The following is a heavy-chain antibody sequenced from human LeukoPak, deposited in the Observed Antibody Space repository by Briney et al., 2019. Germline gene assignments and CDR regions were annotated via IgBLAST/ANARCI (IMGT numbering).Heavy chain of an antibody. CDR2: IKQDGSKK. CDR3: ARDPGYGNYYDSSGFFDY. Sequence: GGSLRLSCAASGFTFSSYWMSWVRQAPGKGLEWVANIKQDGSKKYYVDSVKGRFTISRDNAKNSLYLQMNSLRAEDTAVYYCARDPGYGNYYDSSGFFDYWGQGTLVTVSS. CDR1: GFTFSSYW. J-gene: IGHJ4*02. V-gene: IGHV3-7*01. D-gene: IGHD3-22*01.